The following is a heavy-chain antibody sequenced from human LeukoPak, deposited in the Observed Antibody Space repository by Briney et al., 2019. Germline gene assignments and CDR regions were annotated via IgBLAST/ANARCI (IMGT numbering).Heavy chain of an antibody. CDR2: IYYGGST. V-gene: IGHV4-39*07. CDR1: GGSVSSSHY. J-gene: IGHJ3*01. Sequence: SETLSLTCTVSGGSVSSSHYWGWIRQPPGKGLEWIGSIYYGGSTYYNASLRSRVTTSVDTSKNQFSLKLSSVTAADTAVYYCAKSTYYYDTFVDAFDFWGQGTVVTVSS. D-gene: IGHD3-22*01. CDR3: AKSTYYYDTFVDAFDF.